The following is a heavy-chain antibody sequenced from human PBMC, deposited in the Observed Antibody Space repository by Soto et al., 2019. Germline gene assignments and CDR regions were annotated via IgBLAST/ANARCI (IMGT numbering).Heavy chain of an antibody. J-gene: IGHJ5*02. CDR2: ISGSGGST. CDR3: AKLGYCSSTSCYEYNWFDP. CDR1: GFTFSSYA. D-gene: IGHD2-2*01. V-gene: IGHV3-23*01. Sequence: GGSLRLSCAASGFTFSSYAMSWVRQAPGKGLEWVSAISGSGGSTYYADSVKGRFTISRDNSKNTLYLQMNSLRAEDTAVYYCAKLGYCSSTSCYEYNWFDPWGQGTLVTVSS.